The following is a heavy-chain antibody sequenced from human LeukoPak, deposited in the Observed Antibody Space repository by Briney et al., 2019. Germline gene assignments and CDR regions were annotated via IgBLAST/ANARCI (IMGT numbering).Heavy chain of an antibody. J-gene: IGHJ4*02. CDR1: GGSISSYY. CDR3: ARHPLEYSSSSFDY. CDR2: IYTSGST. Sequence: SETLSLTCTVSGGSISSYYWSWIRQPAGKGLEWIGRIYTSGSTNYNPSLKSRVTMSVDASKNQFSLKLSSVTAADTAVYYCARHPLEYSSSSFDYWGQGTLVTVSS. V-gene: IGHV4-4*07. D-gene: IGHD6-6*01.